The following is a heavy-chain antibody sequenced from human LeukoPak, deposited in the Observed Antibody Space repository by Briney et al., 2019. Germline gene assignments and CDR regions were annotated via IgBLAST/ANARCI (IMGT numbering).Heavy chain of an antibody. J-gene: IGHJ4*02. V-gene: IGHV1-2*02. Sequence: GASLRLSCSASGYTFTGSYMHWVRQAPGQGLGWRGWISPNSGGTGYSQKFQGRVTMTRDTSISTAYMELGNLRSDDTAVYYCARGLDSSSPGRAYDYWGQGTLVTVSS. CDR3: ARGLDSSSPGRAYDY. D-gene: IGHD3-22*01. CDR1: GYTFTGSY. CDR2: ISPNSGGT.